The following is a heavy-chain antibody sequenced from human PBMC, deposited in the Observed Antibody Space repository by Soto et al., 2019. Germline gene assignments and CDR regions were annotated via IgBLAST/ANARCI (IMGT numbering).Heavy chain of an antibody. V-gene: IGHV1-8*02. CDR3: GRGPSPRAPAGGTPYYFAMDV. CDR1: GYDFTAYD. D-gene: IGHD6-13*01. Sequence: ASVKVSCKASGYDFTAYDINWVRQASGQGLEWMGWMNPINGATGSARRFQGRVSMTRNTATGTAYLELTSLRSDDSAVYYCGRGPSPRAPAGGTPYYFAMDVWGQGTTDTVSS. J-gene: IGHJ6*02. CDR2: MNPINGAT.